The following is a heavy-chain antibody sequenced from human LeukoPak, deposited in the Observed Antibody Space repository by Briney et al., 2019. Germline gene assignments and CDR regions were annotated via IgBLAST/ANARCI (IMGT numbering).Heavy chain of an antibody. D-gene: IGHD6-13*01. J-gene: IGHJ5*02. Sequence: SETLSLTCTVSGGSVSSGSYYWSWIRQPPGTGLEWIGYIYYSGSTNYNPSLKSRVTISVDTSKNQFSLKLSSVTAADTAVYYCARKGSSSWYANWFDPWGQGTLVTVSS. V-gene: IGHV4-61*01. CDR2: IYYSGST. CDR1: GGSVSSGSYY. CDR3: ARKGSSSWYANWFDP.